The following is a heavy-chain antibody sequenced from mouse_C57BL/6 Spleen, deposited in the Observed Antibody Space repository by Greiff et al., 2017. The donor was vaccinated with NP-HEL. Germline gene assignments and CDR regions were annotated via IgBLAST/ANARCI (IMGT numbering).Heavy chain of an antibody. CDR1: GYTFTGYW. V-gene: IGHV1-9*01. J-gene: IGHJ1*03. D-gene: IGHD2-5*01. CDR3: ARRAYSNSWWYFDV. Sequence: QVQLQQSGAELMKPGASVKLSCKATGYTFTGYWIEWVKQRPGHGLEWIGEILPGSGSTNYNAKFKGKATFTADTSSNTAYMQLSSLTTEDSAIYYCARRAYSNSWWYFDVWGTGTTVTVSS. CDR2: ILPGSGST.